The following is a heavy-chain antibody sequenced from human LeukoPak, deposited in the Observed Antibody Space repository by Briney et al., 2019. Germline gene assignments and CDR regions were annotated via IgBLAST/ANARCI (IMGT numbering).Heavy chain of an antibody. D-gene: IGHD3-22*01. CDR1: GGSFSGYY. V-gene: IGHV4-34*01. Sequence: PSETLSLTCAVYGGSFSGYYWSWIRQPPGKGLEWIGEINHSGSTNYNPSLKSRVTISVDTSKNQFSLKLSSVTAADTAVYYCARDTYYYDSSGYLGYYFDYWGQGTLVTVSS. CDR3: ARDTYYYDSSGYLGYYFDY. CDR2: INHSGST. J-gene: IGHJ4*02.